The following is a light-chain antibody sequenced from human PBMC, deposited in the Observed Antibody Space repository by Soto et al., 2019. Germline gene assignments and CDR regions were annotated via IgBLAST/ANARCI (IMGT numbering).Light chain of an antibody. V-gene: IGKV1-39*01. CDR1: QNINIF. Sequence: DIQVTQSPSSRSASVVDRVTITFRTSQNINIFLNWYQQKPGRAPMVVISAASNLESGVPSRFSGRGSGTEFTLTISNLQPGDSALYFCQESYSTPLAFGGGTKVDIK. CDR3: QESYSTPLA. CDR2: AAS. J-gene: IGKJ4*01.